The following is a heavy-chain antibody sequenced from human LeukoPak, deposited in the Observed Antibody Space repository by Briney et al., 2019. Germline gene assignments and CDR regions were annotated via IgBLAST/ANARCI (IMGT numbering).Heavy chain of an antibody. CDR1: GPTFGSSW. J-gene: IGHJ4*02. CDR2: IKQDGSAE. V-gene: IGHV3-7*01. CDR3: ARDRGPNCLDY. Sequence: GGSLRLSCAASGPTFGSSWMTWVRQTPDKGLEWVASIKQDGSAEYYVDSVRGRFTISRDNVKNSVYLQMNSLRAEDTAVYYCARDRGPNCLDYWGQGTLVTVSS. D-gene: IGHD1-1*01.